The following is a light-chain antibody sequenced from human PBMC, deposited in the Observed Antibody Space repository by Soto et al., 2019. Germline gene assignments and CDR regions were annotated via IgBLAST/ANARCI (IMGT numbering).Light chain of an antibody. J-gene: IGKJ1*01. Sequence: ESGLTHSPGTLSLSPGERATLSCRASQSVSSSFLAWYQQNPGQAPRLLIYGASSRATGIPARFSGSGSGTEFTLTISSLQSEDFAGYCCQQYDNWPRTFGQGTKVDIK. CDR1: QSVSSSF. CDR2: GAS. CDR3: QQYDNWPRT. V-gene: IGKV3-20*01.